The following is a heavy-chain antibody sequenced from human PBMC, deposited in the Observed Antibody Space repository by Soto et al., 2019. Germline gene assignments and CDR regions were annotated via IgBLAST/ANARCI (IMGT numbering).Heavy chain of an antibody. CDR3: AKPPDYNLNDY. D-gene: IGHD1-20*01. Sequence: GGSLRLSCAASGFTFSSYAMSWVRQAPGKRLEWISAVSGSGGSTYYADSVKGRFTISRDNSKDTLYLQMNNLRAEDTAVYYCAKPPDYNLNDYCGQGTLVTVSS. CDR2: VSGSGGST. J-gene: IGHJ4*02. V-gene: IGHV3-23*01. CDR1: GFTFSSYA.